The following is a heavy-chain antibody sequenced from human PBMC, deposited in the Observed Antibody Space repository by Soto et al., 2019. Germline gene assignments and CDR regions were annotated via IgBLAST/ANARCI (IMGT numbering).Heavy chain of an antibody. J-gene: IGHJ4*02. CDR1: GSYITSGDYH. CDR2: ISHSETT. D-gene: IGHD3-10*01. Sequence: SETLSLTCSVSGSYITSGDYHWTWIRQAPGKGLEWIGYISHSETTYYSPALKNRIIISSDFSMNQFSLELSSVTPEDTAVYYCARDSAVVRGVPNPFDSWGQGTQVTVSS. CDR3: ARDSAVVRGVPNPFDS. V-gene: IGHV4-30-4*01.